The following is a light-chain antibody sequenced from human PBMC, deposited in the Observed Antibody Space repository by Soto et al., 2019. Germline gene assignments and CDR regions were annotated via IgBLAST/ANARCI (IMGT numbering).Light chain of an antibody. CDR3: CSYAGSSTWV. V-gene: IGLV2-23*01. Sequence: QSALTQPASVSGSPGQSITISCTGTSSDVGSYNYVSWYQQHPGKAPKLMIYEGSKRPSGASNRFSGSKSGNTASLTISGLQAEDEGDYYCCSYAGSSTWVFGGGTKVTVL. CDR1: SSDVGSYNY. J-gene: IGLJ3*02. CDR2: EGS.